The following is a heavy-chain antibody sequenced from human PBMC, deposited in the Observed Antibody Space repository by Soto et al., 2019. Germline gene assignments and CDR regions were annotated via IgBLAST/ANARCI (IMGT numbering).Heavy chain of an antibody. CDR2: IYYSGST. D-gene: IGHD3-3*01. CDR1: GGSISSYY. CDR3: ARGPLEWLLYDAFDI. J-gene: IGHJ3*02. Sequence: KTSETLSLTCTVSGGSISSYYWSWIRQPPGKGLEWIGYIYYSGSTNYNPSLKSRVTISVDTSKNQFSLKLSSVTAADTAVYYCARGPLEWLLYDAFDIWGQGTMVTVSS. V-gene: IGHV4-59*01.